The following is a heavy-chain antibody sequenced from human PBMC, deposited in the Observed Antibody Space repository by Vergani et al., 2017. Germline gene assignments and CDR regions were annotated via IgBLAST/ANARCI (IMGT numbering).Heavy chain of an antibody. V-gene: IGHV3-23*01. J-gene: IGHJ1*01. CDR2: ISGSGGST. CDR1: GFTFSSYA. D-gene: IGHD3-10*01. Sequence: EVQLLESGGGLVQPGGSLRLSCAASGFTFSSYAMSWVRQAPGKGLEWVSAISGSGGSTYYADSVKGRFTISRDNSKNTLYLQMNSLRAEDTAVYYCARGVDYYGSGSSAQYFQHWGQGTLVTVSS. CDR3: ARGVDYYGSGSSAQYFQH.